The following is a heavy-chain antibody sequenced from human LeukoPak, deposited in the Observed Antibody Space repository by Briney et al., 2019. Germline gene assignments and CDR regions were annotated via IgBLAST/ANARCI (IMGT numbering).Heavy chain of an antibody. D-gene: IGHD6-13*01. V-gene: IGHV3-74*01. Sequence: GGSLRLSCAASGFTFSNNWMHWVRQAPGKGLVWVSRINSDGSSTSYADSVKGRFTFSRDNAKNTLYLQMNSLRAEDTAVYYCVRDFSTRWFVSEYFQHWGQGTLVTVSS. CDR3: VRDFSTRWFVSEYFQH. CDR1: GFTFSNNW. J-gene: IGHJ1*01. CDR2: INSDGSST.